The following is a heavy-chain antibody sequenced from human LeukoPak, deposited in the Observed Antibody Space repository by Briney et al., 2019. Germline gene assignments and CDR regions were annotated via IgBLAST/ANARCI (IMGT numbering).Heavy chain of an antibody. CDR1: GYTFTSYY. Sequence: GASVKVSCKASGYTFTSYYMHWVRQAPGQGLEWMGIINPSGGSTSCAQKFQGRVTMTRDTSTSTVYMELSSLRSEDTAVYYCARAYYYDSSGPEYFQHWGQGTLVTVSS. V-gene: IGHV1-46*01. CDR2: INPSGGST. CDR3: ARAYYYDSSGPEYFQH. J-gene: IGHJ1*01. D-gene: IGHD3-22*01.